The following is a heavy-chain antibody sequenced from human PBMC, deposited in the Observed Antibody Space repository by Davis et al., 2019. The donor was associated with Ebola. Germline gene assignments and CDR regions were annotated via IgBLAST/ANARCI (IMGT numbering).Heavy chain of an antibody. CDR3: ARHYSTVWYHYDYFDY. D-gene: IGHD6-19*01. CDR1: GFSVSSTY. CDR2: MYTACTTRCT. J-gene: IGHJ4*02. Sequence: GGSLRLSCGASGFSVSSTYVSWVRQAPGKGLEWVSVMYTACTTRCTDYADSVKGRFLISRDNSKNTVFLQMNNLRAEDTGVYYCARHYSTVWYHYDYFDYWGQGVLVTVSS. V-gene: IGHV3-66*04.